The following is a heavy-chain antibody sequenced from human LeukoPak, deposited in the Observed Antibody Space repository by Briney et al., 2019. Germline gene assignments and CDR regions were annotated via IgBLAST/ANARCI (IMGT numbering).Heavy chain of an antibody. D-gene: IGHD1-26*01. CDR3: TKGRGSPNWFDS. Sequence: PGGSLRLSCAASGFTFSTYAMYWVRQAPGKGLEWVSAISVSGSSTYYADSVKGRFTISRDNSKNTLYLQMNSLRAEDTAVYYCTKGRGSPNWFDSWGQGTLVTVSS. J-gene: IGHJ5*01. CDR2: ISVSGSST. CDR1: GFTFSTYA. V-gene: IGHV3-23*01.